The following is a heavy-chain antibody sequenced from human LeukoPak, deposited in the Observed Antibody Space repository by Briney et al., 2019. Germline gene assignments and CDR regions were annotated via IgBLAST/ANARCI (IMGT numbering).Heavy chain of an antibody. Sequence: ASVNVSHKASGYTFTSYAISGVRQAPGQGLEWMGWISGYNGNTHYAHNLQRRVHMTTDTSTSTAYMELRSLTSDDTAVYYCARDHASSSWFYYHYYAMDVWGQGTTVTVSS. V-gene: IGHV1-18*01. CDR1: GYTFTSYA. J-gene: IGHJ6*02. CDR3: ARDHASSSWFYYHYYAMDV. CDR2: ISGYNGNT. D-gene: IGHD6-13*01.